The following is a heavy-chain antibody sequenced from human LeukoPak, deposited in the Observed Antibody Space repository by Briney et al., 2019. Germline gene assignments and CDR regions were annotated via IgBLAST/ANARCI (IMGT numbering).Heavy chain of an antibody. CDR2: ISYDGNNK. CDR3: ARDGDGYNYWRYYFDY. V-gene: IGHV3-30-3*01. CDR1: GFTFSSYA. D-gene: IGHD5-24*01. Sequence: GGSLRLSCAASGFTFSSYAMHWVRQAPGKGLEWVAVISYDGNNKYYADSVKGRFTISRDNSKNTLYLQMNSLRAEDTAVYYCARDGDGYNYWRYYFDYWGQGTLVTVSS. J-gene: IGHJ4*02.